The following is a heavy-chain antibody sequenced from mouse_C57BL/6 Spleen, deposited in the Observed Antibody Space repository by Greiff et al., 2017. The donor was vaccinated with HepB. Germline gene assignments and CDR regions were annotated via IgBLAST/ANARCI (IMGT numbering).Heavy chain of an antibody. CDR1: GYTFTSYT. Sequence: VQLQQSGAELARPGASVKMSCKASGYTFTSYTMHWVKQRPGQGLEWIGYINPSSGYTKYNQKFKDKATLTADKSSSTAYMQLSSLTSEDSAVYYGASDEDYVGFAYWGQGTLVTVSA. D-gene: IGHD2-4*01. CDR2: INPSSGYT. J-gene: IGHJ3*01. CDR3: ASDEDYVGFAY. V-gene: IGHV1-4*01.